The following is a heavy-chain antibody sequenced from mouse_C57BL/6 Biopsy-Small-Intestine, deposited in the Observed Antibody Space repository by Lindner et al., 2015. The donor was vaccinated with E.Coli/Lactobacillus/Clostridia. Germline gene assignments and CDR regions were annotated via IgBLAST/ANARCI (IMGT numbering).Heavy chain of an antibody. CDR2: INNNDGST. V-gene: IGHV5-6-2*01. CDR1: GFTFSNYA. Sequence: VQLQESGGGLVMPGGSLKLSCAASGFTFSNYAMSWVRQTPENRLEWVAAINNNDGSTYYPDTVKDRFTISRDNAKNTLHLQMNSLRSEDSALYYCTRHYYRKMFVYWGRGTLVTVSA. J-gene: IGHJ3*01. D-gene: IGHD1-1*01. CDR3: TRHYYRKMFVY.